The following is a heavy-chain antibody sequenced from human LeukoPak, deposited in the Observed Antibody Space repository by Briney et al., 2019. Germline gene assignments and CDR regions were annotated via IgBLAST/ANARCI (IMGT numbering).Heavy chain of an antibody. D-gene: IGHD3-16*02. CDR3: ARDGNDYVWGSYRLFDY. V-gene: IGHV3-66*01. J-gene: IGHJ4*02. Sequence: PGGSLRLSCAASGFTVSSNYMSWVRQAPGKGLEWVSVIYSGGSTYYADSVKGRFTISRDNSKNTLYLQMNSLRDEDTAVYYCARDGNDYVWGSYRLFDYWGQGTLVTVSS. CDR1: GFTVSSNY. CDR2: IYSGGST.